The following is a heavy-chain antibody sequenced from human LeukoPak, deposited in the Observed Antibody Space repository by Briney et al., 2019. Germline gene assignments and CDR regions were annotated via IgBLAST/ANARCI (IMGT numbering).Heavy chain of an antibody. Sequence: PGRSLRLSCAASGFTFNSYAMHWVRQAPGKGLEWVANIKKDGSEKYYVDSVKGRFTISRDNTKNSMSLQMNSLRAEDTAVYYCARGAQGDFWGQGTLVTVSS. CDR1: GFTFNSYA. CDR3: ARGAQGDF. V-gene: IGHV3-7*01. CDR2: IKKDGSEK. J-gene: IGHJ4*02.